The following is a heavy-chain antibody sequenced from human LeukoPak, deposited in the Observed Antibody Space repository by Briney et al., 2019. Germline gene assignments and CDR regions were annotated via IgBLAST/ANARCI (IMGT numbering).Heavy chain of an antibody. D-gene: IGHD6-6*01. CDR1: GFTFSSYA. CDR3: ARAPGSYSSSPVDY. CDR2: ISYDGSNK. Sequence: GRSLRLSCAASGFTFSSYAMHWVRQAPGKGLEWVAVISYDGSNKYYADSVKGRFTISRDNSKNTLYLQMNCLRAEDTAVYYCARAPGSYSSSPVDYWGQGTLVTVSS. J-gene: IGHJ4*02. V-gene: IGHV3-30-3*01.